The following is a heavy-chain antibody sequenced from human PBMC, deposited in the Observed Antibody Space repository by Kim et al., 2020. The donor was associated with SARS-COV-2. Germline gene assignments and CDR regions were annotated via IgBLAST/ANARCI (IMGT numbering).Heavy chain of an antibody. V-gene: IGHV5-10-1*01. CDR3: ARHSSSSPY. Sequence: SYTNYSPSFQGHVTISADKSITTAYLQWSSLKASDTATYYCARHSSSSPYWGQGTLVTVSS. J-gene: IGHJ4*02. D-gene: IGHD6-6*01. CDR2: SYT.